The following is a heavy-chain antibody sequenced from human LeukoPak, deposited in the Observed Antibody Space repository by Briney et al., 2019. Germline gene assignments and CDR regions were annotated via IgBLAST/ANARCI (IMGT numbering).Heavy chain of an antibody. V-gene: IGHV4-59*08. Sequence: SETLSLTCTLSGGSISTYYWSWIRQPPGRGLEYIEFIHYSESTNYNPSLKSRVTISVDTSKNQFSLKLSSVTAADTAVYYCARSYSSGGNVALFQHWGQGTLVTVSS. CDR1: GGSISTYY. D-gene: IGHD6-19*01. CDR2: IHYSEST. J-gene: IGHJ1*01. CDR3: ARSYSSGGNVALFQH.